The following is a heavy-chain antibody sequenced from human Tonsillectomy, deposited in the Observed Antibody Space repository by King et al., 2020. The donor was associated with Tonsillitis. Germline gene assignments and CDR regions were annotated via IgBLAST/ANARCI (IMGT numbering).Heavy chain of an antibody. V-gene: IGHV3-30-3*01. J-gene: IGHJ4*02. Sequence: QLVQSGGGVVQPGRSLRLSCAASGFTFSTYAMHWVRQAPGKGLEWVAVISYDGSNKYYADSVKGRFTISRDNSKNTLYLQMNRLTAEDTAVYYCARELNYWGQGTLVTVSS. CDR1: GFTFSTYA. CDR3: ARELNY. D-gene: IGHD2-8*01. CDR2: ISYDGSNK.